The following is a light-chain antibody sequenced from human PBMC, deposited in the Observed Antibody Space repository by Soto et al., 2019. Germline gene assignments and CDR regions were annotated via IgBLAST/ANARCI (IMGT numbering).Light chain of an antibody. V-gene: IGKV3-11*01. Sequence: EIVLTQSPATLSLSPGERATLSCRASQSVSSYLAWYQQKHGQAPRLLIYDASNRATGIPARFSGSGSGTDFTLTISSLEPEDFAVYYCQQRSNWPLALTFGGGTKVEIK. CDR3: QQRSNWPLALT. CDR1: QSVSSY. CDR2: DAS. J-gene: IGKJ4*01.